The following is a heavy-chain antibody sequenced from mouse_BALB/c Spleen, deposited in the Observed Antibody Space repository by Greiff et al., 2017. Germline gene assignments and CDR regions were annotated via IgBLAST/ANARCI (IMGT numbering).Heavy chain of an antibody. CDR2: ISSGGGST. D-gene: IGHD2-1*01. CDR3: ARQGGGSSYYGNYVWYFDV. CDR1: GFAFSSYD. Sequence: EVKLVESGGGLVKPGGSLKLSCAASGFAFSSYDMSWVRQTPEKRLEWVAYISSGGGSTYYPDTVKGRFTISRDNAKNTLYLQMSSLKSEDTAMYYCARQGGGSSYYGNYVWYFDVWGAGTTVTVSS. J-gene: IGHJ1*01. V-gene: IGHV5-12-1*01.